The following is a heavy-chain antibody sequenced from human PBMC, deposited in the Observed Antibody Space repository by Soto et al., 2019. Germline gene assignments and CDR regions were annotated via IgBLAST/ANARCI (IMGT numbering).Heavy chain of an antibody. CDR3: ERVRCSGGSCYFDY. D-gene: IGHD2-15*01. CDR1: GGSISSGGYY. V-gene: IGHV4-31*03. J-gene: IGHJ4*02. CDR2: IYYSGST. Sequence: SETLSLTCTVSGGSISSGGYYWSWIRQHPGKGLEWIGYIYYSGSTYYNPSPRSRVTISVDTSKNQFSLKLSSVTAADTAVYYCERVRCSGGSCYFDYWGQGTLDTVSS.